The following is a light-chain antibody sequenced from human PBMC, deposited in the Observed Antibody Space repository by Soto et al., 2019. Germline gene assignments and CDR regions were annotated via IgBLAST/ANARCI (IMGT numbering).Light chain of an antibody. J-gene: IGLJ1*01. CDR3: SSYTSSSTLV. CDR1: SSDVGGYNY. CDR2: EVS. Sequence: QSVLTQPASVSGSPGQSITISFTGTSSDVGGYNYVSWYHQHPGKAPQLMIYEVSNRPSGVSNRFSGSKSGNTASLTISGLQAEDEADYYCSSYTSSSTLVFGTGTKVTVL. V-gene: IGLV2-14*01.